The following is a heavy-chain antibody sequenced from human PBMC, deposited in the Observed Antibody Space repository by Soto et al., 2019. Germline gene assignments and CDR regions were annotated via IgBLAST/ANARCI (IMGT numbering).Heavy chain of an antibody. V-gene: IGHV4-39*01. CDR2: IYYSGST. J-gene: IGHJ2*01. CDR3: ARARNYDYIWGSYRSKRDYWYFDL. D-gene: IGHD3-16*02. Sequence: SETLSLTCTVSGGSISSSSYYWGWIRQPPGKGLEWIGSIYYSGSTYYNPSLKSRVTISADTSKNQFSLKLSSVTAADTAVYYCARARNYDYIWGSYRSKRDYWYFDLWGRGTLVTVYS. CDR1: GGSISSSSYY.